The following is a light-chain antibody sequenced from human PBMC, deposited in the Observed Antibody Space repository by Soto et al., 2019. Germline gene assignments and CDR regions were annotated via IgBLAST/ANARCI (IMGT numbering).Light chain of an antibody. CDR3: QQYVSAPIT. V-gene: IGKV3-20*01. J-gene: IGKJ5*01. CDR1: QSLSSNY. CDR2: GVS. Sequence: EIGFTQSPGTLSFSPGERATLSCKASQSLSSNYLAWYQQKPGQAPRLLIYGVSSRATGVPVSFSGSGSGTDFTLTISRLEPEDFAVYYCQQYVSAPITFGQGTRLE.